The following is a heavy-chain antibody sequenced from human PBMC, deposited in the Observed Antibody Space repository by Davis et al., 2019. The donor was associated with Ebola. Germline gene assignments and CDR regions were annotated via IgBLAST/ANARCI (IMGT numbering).Heavy chain of an antibody. D-gene: IGHD5-12*01. J-gene: IGHJ4*02. CDR2: INAGNGNT. V-gene: IGHV1-3*01. CDR3: ARADIVVYFDY. Sequence: AASVKVSCTASGYTFTSYAMHWVRQAPGQRLEWMGWINAGNGNTKYSQKFQGRVTITRDTSASTAYMELSSLRSEDTAVYYCARADIVVYFDYWGQGTLVTVSS. CDR1: GYTFTSYA.